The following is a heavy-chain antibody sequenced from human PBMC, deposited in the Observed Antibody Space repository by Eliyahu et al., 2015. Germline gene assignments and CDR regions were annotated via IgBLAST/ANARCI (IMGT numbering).Heavy chain of an antibody. D-gene: IGHD4-17*01. CDR2: IFYSGRT. CDR3: ASLMTTSYSKVDY. Sequence: QLQLQESGPGLVKXSETLFLTCTVSGXSISSSGYDWGWXXQPPGKGLEWIGSIFYSGRTYYNPSLKSRVTISEDTSKHQFSLNLSSVTAADTAVYYCASLMTTSYSKVDYWGQGILVAVSS. V-gene: IGHV4-39*01. CDR1: GXSISSSGYD. J-gene: IGHJ4*02.